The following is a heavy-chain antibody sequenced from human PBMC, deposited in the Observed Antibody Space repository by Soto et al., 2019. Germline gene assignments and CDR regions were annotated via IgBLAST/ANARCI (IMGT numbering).Heavy chain of an antibody. J-gene: IGHJ6*02. V-gene: IGHV4-4*07. Sequence: PSETLSLTCSVSGGSMRSYVLNWLRQPAGKGLEWIGRIYSRGDTNYNPSVKSRVTMSVDTSKNAFSLTLNSVTAADTAVYYCAGIGEDVYYGMDVWGQGTTVT. CDR2: IYSRGDT. D-gene: IGHD2-21*01. CDR1: GGSMRSYV. CDR3: AGIGEDVYYGMDV.